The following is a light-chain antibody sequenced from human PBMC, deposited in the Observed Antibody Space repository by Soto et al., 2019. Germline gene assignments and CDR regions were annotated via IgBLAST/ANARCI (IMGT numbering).Light chain of an antibody. J-gene: IGKJ2*01. V-gene: IGKV3-11*01. CDR1: QSVSSY. CDR2: DAS. Sequence: EIVLTQSPATLSLSPGERATLSCRASQSVSSYLAWYQQKPGQAPRLLIYDASNRATGIPARFSGSGSGTDFTFTISSLGPEDFTFYYCQQRSNWPPYTFGQGTKLEIK. CDR3: QQRSNWPPYT.